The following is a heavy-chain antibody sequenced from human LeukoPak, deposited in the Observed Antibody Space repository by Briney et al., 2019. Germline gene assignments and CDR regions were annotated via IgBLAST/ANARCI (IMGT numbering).Heavy chain of an antibody. CDR2: ISSDGSNK. CDR1: KFTFNNYA. CDR3: ARRSRDGWYFDY. V-gene: IGHV3-30*09. J-gene: IGHJ4*02. D-gene: IGHD5-24*01. Sequence: GGSLRLSCAASKFTFNNYAMHWVRQAPGKGLEWVSIISSDGSNKYYADSVKGRFAISRDNSNNTLYLQMNSLRAEDTAVYYCARRSRDGWYFDYWGQGTLVTVSS.